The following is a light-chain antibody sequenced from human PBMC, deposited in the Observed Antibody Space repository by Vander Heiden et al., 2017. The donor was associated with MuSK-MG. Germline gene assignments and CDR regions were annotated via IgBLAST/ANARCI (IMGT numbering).Light chain of an antibody. CDR1: HIGSKS. Sequence: SYVLTQPPSVSVAPRQTARITCGVNHIGSKSRHWCQQKPGQAPVLVIYYDSERHSGIPERVSGSNSGNTATLTISRVEAGDEADYYCQVGDRSSDHVVFGGGNTRTVL. CDR2: YDS. CDR3: QVGDRSSDHVV. J-gene: IGLJ2*01. V-gene: IGLV3-21*04.